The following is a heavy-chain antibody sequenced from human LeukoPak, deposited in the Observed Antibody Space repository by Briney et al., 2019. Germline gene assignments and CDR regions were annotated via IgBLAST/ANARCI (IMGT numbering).Heavy chain of an antibody. D-gene: IGHD6-13*01. V-gene: IGHV1-18*01. CDR3: ARVRIEQQPYDY. J-gene: IGHJ4*02. Sequence: GSSVNVSRKASGYTFSSYGISWVRQAPGQGLEWMGWISAYNGNTNYAQKLQGRVTMTTDTSTSTAYMELRSLRSDDTAVYYCARVRIEQQPYDYWGQGTLVTVSS. CDR2: ISAYNGNT. CDR1: GYTFSSYG.